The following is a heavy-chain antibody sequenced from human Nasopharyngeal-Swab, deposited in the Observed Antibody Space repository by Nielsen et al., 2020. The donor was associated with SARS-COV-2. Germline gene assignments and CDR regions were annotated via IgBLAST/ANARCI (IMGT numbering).Heavy chain of an antibody. J-gene: IGHJ3*02. V-gene: IGHV3-7*03. Sequence: GESLKISCAASGFTFGTYWMTWVRQAPGKGLEWVANIKQDGSEKYYVDSVKGRFTISRDSSKNTLYLQMNSLRAEDTALYYCAKVKSGTSYDAFDIWGQGTMVTVSS. D-gene: IGHD1-26*01. CDR2: IKQDGSEK. CDR3: AKVKSGTSYDAFDI. CDR1: GFTFGTYW.